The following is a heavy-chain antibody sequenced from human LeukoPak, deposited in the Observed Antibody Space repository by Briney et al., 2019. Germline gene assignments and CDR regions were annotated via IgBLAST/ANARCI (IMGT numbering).Heavy chain of an antibody. CDR1: GGSISTYY. D-gene: IGHD3-10*01. CDR2: IYYSGST. CDR3: ARLSPNYGSGSYLEY. J-gene: IGHJ4*02. Sequence: SETLSLTCTVSGGSISTYYWTWIRQPPGKGLEWIGYIYYSGSTDYNPSLKSRVTISVDTSKNQFSLKLTSVTAADTAVYYCARLSPNYGSGSYLEYRGQGTLVTVSS. V-gene: IGHV4-59*01.